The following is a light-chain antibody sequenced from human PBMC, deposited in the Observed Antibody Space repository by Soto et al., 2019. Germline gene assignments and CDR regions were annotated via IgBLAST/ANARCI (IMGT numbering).Light chain of an antibody. Sequence: IVMTQSPATLSVSPGERATLSCRASQSVSSNLAWYQQKPGQAPRLLIYGASTRATGIPGRFSGSGSGTDFTLTISSLKSEDVAVYYCQYWWTFGQGTKVDIK. CDR3: QYWWT. J-gene: IGKJ1*01. CDR1: QSVSSN. CDR2: GAS. V-gene: IGKV3-15*01.